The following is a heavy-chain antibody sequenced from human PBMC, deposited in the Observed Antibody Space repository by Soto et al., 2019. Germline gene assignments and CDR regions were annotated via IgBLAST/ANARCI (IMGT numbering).Heavy chain of an antibody. CDR2: INSDGSST. J-gene: IGHJ3*02. D-gene: IGHD2-2*01. CDR3: AKDSREILDAFDI. CDR1: GFTFSSYW. V-gene: IGHV3-74*01. Sequence: GGSLRLSCAASGFTFSSYWMHWVRQAPGKGLVWVSRINSDGSSTGYADSVKGRFTISRDNAKNSLYLQMNSLRAEDTALYYCAKDSREILDAFDIWGQGTMVTVSS.